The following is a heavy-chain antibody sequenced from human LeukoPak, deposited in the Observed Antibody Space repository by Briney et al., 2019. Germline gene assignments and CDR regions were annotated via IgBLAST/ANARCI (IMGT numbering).Heavy chain of an antibody. V-gene: IGHV1-2*02. J-gene: IGHJ6*03. CDR3: ARDSSGWLRYYYYYMDV. Sequence: ASVQVSCKASGYTFTGYYMHWVRQAPGQGLEWMGWINPNSGGTNYAQKFQGRVTMTRDTSISTAYMELSRLRSDETAVYYCARDSSGWLRYYYYYMDVWGKGTTVTVSS. D-gene: IGHD6-19*01. CDR2: INPNSGGT. CDR1: GYTFTGYY.